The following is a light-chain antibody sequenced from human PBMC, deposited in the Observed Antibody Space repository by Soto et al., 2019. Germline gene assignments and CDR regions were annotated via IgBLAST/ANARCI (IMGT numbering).Light chain of an antibody. J-gene: IGKJ1*01. CDR2: GAS. CDR3: QQYGTSPGT. Sequence: EIVLTQSPGTLSLSPGERATLSCRASQSISSTNLAWYQHKPGQAPRLLIYGASSRATGIPERFSGSGSGTDFTLTISRLEPADFAVYYCQQYGTSPGTFGQGTKVEIK. V-gene: IGKV3-20*01. CDR1: QSISSTN.